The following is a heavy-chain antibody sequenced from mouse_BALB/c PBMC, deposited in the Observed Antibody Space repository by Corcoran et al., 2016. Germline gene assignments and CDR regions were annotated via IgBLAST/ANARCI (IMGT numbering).Heavy chain of an antibody. J-gene: IGHJ4*01. CDR1: GYTFTNYG. Sequence: QIQLVQSGPELKKTGETVKISCKASGYTFTNYGMNWVKQAPGKGLKWMGWINTYTGEPTYADDFKGRFAFSLETSASTAYLQINNLKNEDTATYFCAIGNYRSYYYAIDYWGQGTSVTVSS. CDR3: AIGNYRSYYYAIDY. CDR2: INTYTGEP. V-gene: IGHV9-3-1*01. D-gene: IGHD2-14*01.